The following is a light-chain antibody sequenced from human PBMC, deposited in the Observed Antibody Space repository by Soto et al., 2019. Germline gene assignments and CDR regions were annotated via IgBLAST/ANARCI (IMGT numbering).Light chain of an antibody. V-gene: IGKV3-15*01. CDR2: GAS. Sequence: SPATLSVSPGERATLSCRASQSVSSSLAWYQQKPGQAPRLLIYGASTRATGIPARFSGSGSGTEFTLTISSLQSEDFAVYYCQQYNNWLRTFGQGTRLEIK. CDR3: QQYNNWLRT. CDR1: QSVSSS. J-gene: IGKJ5*01.